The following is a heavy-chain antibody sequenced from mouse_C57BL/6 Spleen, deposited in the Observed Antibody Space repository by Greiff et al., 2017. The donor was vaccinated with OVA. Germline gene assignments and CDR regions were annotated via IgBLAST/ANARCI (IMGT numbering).Heavy chain of an antibody. J-gene: IGHJ1*03. D-gene: IGHD4-1*01. CDR3: ARGTGAGYFDV. CDR2: IDPSDSYT. Sequence: QVHVQQPGAELVRPGTSVKLSCKASGYTFTSYWMHWVKQRPGQGLEWIGVIDPSDSYTNYNQKFKGKATLTVDTSSSTAYMQLSSLTSEDSAVYYCARGTGAGYFDVWGTGTTVTVSS. CDR1: GYTFTSYW. V-gene: IGHV1-59*01.